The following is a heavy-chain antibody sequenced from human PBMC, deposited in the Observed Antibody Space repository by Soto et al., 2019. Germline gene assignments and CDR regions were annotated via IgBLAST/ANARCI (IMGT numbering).Heavy chain of an antibody. D-gene: IGHD3-22*01. CDR3: ARDPDYYDSGGYGYFDY. CDR2: IYWDDDK. Sequence: QITLKESGPTLVKPTQTLTLTCTFSGFSLSTSGVGVGWIRQPPGKALEWLALIYWDDDKRYSPSLKSRLTITKDTTKNQVVLTINNMDPLDTATYYCARDPDYYDSGGYGYFDYWGQGTLVTVSS. CDR1: GFSLSTSGVG. J-gene: IGHJ4*02. V-gene: IGHV2-5*02.